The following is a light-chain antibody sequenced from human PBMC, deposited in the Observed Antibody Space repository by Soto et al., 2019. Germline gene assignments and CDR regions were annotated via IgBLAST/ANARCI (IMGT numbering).Light chain of an antibody. CDR3: HSHDSSLSGSYVV. J-gene: IGLJ2*01. CDR1: SSNIGAGYD. Sequence: SVLTQPPSVSGAPGQRVTISCTGSSSNIGAGYDVHWYQQLPETAPKLLIYGNNNRPSGVPDRFSGSKSGTSASLAITGLQAEDEADYYGHSHDSSLSGSYVVFGGGTKLTVL. V-gene: IGLV1-40*01. CDR2: GNN.